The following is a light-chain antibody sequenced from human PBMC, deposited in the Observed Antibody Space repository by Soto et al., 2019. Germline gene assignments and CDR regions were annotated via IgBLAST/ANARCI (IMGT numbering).Light chain of an antibody. CDR1: QSVLHSSNNKNY. J-gene: IGKJ1*01. V-gene: IGKV4-1*01. CDR3: QQYHSSPTWT. CDR2: WAS. Sequence: DIILTQSPDSLAVSLGERATINCKSSQSVLHSSNNKNYLAWFQQKPGQPPKLLIYWASTRDSGVPDRFSGSGSETDFTLTISSLQAEDVAVYYCQQYHSSPTWTFGQGTRWIS.